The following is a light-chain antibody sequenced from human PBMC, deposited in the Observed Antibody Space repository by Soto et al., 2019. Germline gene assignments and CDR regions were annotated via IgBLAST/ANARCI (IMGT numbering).Light chain of an antibody. Sequence: QSVLSHPASVSWSPGDSITISCTGTSSDVGAYNYVSWYQHHPGKVPKLLIYEVTNRPSGVSDRFSGSKSGNTASLTISGLQAEEEADYYCSSKRDSSNIFVFGTGTKVNV. CDR3: SSKRDSSNIFV. CDR2: EVT. CDR1: SSDVGAYNY. J-gene: IGLJ1*01. V-gene: IGLV2-14*01.